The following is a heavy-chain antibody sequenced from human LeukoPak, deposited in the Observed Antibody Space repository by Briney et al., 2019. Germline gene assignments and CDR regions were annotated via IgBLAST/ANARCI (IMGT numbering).Heavy chain of an antibody. CDR3: AKSDYFDS. CDR2: IRYDGHNK. J-gene: IGHJ4*02. Sequence: GGSLRLSCAASGFTFSSYGMHWVRQAPGKGLDWVAFIRYDGHNKYYADSVKGRFTISRDNARNTLYLQMNSLRAEDTAVYYCAKSDYFDSWGQGTLVTVSS. CDR1: GFTFSSYG. V-gene: IGHV3-30*02.